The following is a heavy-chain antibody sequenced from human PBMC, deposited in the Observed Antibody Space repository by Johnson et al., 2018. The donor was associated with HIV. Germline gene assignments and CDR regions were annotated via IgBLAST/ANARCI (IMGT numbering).Heavy chain of an antibody. J-gene: IGHJ3*02. D-gene: IGHD1-26*01. V-gene: IGHV3-7*03. CDR1: GFTFSSNW. Sequence: VQLVESGGGLVQPGGSLRLSCAASGFTFSSNWMSWVRQAPGKGLEWVANIKQDGSEKYYMDSVRGRFTISRDNAKNSLFLQMNSLRAEDAAVYYCARDLRLGAIDAFDIWGQGTMVSVSS. CDR2: IKQDGSEK. CDR3: ARDLRLGAIDAFDI.